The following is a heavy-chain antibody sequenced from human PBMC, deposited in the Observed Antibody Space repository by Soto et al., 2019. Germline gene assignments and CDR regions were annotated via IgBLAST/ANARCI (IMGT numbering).Heavy chain of an antibody. J-gene: IGHJ6*02. CDR1: GDSIRSSTYQ. CDR3: AKRSVGRSSSSGQNYYGMDV. D-gene: IGHD6-13*01. Sequence: SETLSLTCTVSGDSIRSSTYQWGWIRQPPGRGLEWIGSAYYSESTYYNPSLKSRVTIPVDTSKNQFSLKLSSVTAADTAVYYCAKRSVGRSSSSGQNYYGMDVWGQGTTVTVSS. CDR2: AYYSEST. V-gene: IGHV4-39*01.